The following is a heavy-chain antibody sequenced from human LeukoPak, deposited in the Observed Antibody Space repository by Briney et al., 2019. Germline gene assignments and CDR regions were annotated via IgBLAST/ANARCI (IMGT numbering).Heavy chain of an antibody. J-gene: IGHJ4*02. D-gene: IGHD3-3*01. V-gene: IGHV3-15*01. CDR3: TTGFWSGYSYYFDY. CDR2: IKSKIDDGTT. CDR1: GFTFSNAW. Sequence: PGGSLRLPCATSGFTFSNAWMSWVRQAPGKGLEWVSRIKSKIDDGTTEYAALVKGRFTISRDDSKNTLYLQMNSLKTEDTAVYYCTTGFWSGYSYYFDYWGQGTLVTVSS.